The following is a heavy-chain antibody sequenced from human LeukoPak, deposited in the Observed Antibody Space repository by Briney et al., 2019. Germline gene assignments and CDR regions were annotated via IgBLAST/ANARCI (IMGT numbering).Heavy chain of an antibody. CDR3: ARARGGWLQLDY. CDR1: GFTFSGSA. CDR2: ISSSSSYI. D-gene: IGHD5-24*01. J-gene: IGHJ4*02. Sequence: GGSLRLSCAASGFTFSGSAMHWVRQAPGKGLEWVSSISSSSSYIYYADSVKGRFTISRDNAKKSMYLQMNSLRAEDTAVYYCARARGGWLQLDYWGQGTLVTVSS. V-gene: IGHV3-21*01.